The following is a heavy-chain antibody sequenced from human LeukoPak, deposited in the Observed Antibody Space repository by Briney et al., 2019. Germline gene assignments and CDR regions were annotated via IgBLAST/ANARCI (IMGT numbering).Heavy chain of an antibody. D-gene: IGHD3-9*01. CDR2: IYPGDSDT. Sequence: GESLKISCKGSGYSFTSYWIGWVRQMPGKGLEWMGIIYPGDSDTRYSPSFQGQVIISADKSISTAHLQWSSLKASDTAMYYCARQGVDYDILTAFDIWGQGTMVTVSS. J-gene: IGHJ3*02. CDR3: ARQGVDYDILTAFDI. V-gene: IGHV5-51*01. CDR1: GYSFTSYW.